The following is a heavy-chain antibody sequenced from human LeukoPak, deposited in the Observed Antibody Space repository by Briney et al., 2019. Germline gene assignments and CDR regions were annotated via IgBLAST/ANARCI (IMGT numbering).Heavy chain of an antibody. Sequence: GGSLRLPCAASGFTSSSYWMHWVRQVPGKGLVWVSRISGDGTARNYADSVKGRFTISKDNAKNTVYLQMNNLRAEDTAVYYCVSFYETYWGRGTLVTVSS. CDR3: VSFYETY. CDR1: GFTSSSYW. D-gene: IGHD2/OR15-2a*01. V-gene: IGHV3-74*01. CDR2: ISGDGTAR. J-gene: IGHJ4*02.